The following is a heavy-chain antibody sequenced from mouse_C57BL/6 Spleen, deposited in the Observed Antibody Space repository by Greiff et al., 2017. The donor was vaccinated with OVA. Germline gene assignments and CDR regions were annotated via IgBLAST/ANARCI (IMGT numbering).Heavy chain of an antibody. J-gene: IGHJ4*01. D-gene: IGHD1-1*01. Sequence: VQLQQSGPGLVQPSQSLSITCTVSGFSFTSYGVHWVRQSPGKGLEWLGVIWRGGGTDNYEAFISRLSIITDNSKCKVFFLLISLQADDTSIYDCAERGSTGYAMDYWGQGTSVTVSS. V-gene: IGHV2-5*01. CDR2: IWRGGGT. CDR1: GFSFTSYG. CDR3: AERGSTGYAMDY.